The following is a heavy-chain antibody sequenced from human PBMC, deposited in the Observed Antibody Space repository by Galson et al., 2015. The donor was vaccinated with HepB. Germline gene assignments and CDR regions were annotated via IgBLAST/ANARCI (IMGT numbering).Heavy chain of an antibody. CDR3: ARSMTFYSDSSGSP. Sequence: ETLSLTCAVYGGSFNNYYWSWIRQPPGKGLEWIGEINRSGSTNYNPSLKSRVTISVDTSKNQFSLKLSSVTAADTAVYYCARSMTFYSDSSGSPWGQGTPVTVSS. CDR2: INRSGST. J-gene: IGHJ5*02. D-gene: IGHD3-22*01. CDR1: GGSFNNYY. V-gene: IGHV4-34*01.